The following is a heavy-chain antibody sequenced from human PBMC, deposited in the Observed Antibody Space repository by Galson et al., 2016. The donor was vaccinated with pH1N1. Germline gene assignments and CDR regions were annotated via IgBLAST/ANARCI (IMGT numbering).Heavy chain of an antibody. J-gene: IGHJ4*02. D-gene: IGHD1-26*01. CDR3: AKENSLWEGNYFDY. CDR2: ISGDGTST. Sequence: LRLSCAASGIAFNTYAMTWVRQAPGKGLECVSSISGDGTSTHYAASVKGRFAISRDNSKSTLYLQMNGLRAEDTALYYCAKENSLWEGNYFDYWGQGTLVTVSS. CDR1: GIAFNTYA. V-gene: IGHV3-23*01.